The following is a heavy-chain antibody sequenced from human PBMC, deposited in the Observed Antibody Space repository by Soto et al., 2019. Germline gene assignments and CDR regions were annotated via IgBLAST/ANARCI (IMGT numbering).Heavy chain of an antibody. D-gene: IGHD2-2*01. J-gene: IGHJ3*02. CDR1: GYALPSYD. CDR2: MNPNSGNT. V-gene: IGHV1-8*01. CDR3: AWMGVVPAAAFDI. Sequence: ETSVKVSWQDSGYALPSYDSSWVQEATGQGLEWMGWMNPNSGNTGYAQKFQGRVTMTRNTSISTAYMELSSLRSEDTAVYYCAWMGVVPAAAFDIWGQGTMVTVSS.